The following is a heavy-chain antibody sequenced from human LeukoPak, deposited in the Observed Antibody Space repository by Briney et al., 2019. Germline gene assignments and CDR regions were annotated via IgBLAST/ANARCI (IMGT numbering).Heavy chain of an antibody. V-gene: IGHV3-11*01. Sequence: GGSLRLSCAASGFTFSDYYMSWIRQAPEKGLEWVSYISSSGSTIYYADSVKGRFTISRDNSKNSLYLQMNSLRSEDTAFYYCAKDYGNYRGSDYWGQGTLVTVSS. CDR3: AKDYGNYRGSDY. CDR1: GFTFSDYY. D-gene: IGHD3-22*01. CDR2: ISSSGSTI. J-gene: IGHJ4*02.